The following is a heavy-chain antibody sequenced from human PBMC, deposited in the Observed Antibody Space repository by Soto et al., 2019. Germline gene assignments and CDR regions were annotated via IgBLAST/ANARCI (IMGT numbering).Heavy chain of an antibody. Sequence: SVKVSCKASGGTFSSYTISWVRQAPGQGLEWMGRIIPILGIANYAQKFQGRVTITADKSTCTAYMELRSVRSEDTSVYYCARGYCSSNCCCLHFYYYYMDVWG. CDR1: GGTFSSYT. V-gene: IGHV1-69*02. D-gene: IGHD2-2*01. J-gene: IGHJ6*03. CDR3: ARGYCSSNCCCLHFYYYYMDV. CDR2: IIPILGIA.